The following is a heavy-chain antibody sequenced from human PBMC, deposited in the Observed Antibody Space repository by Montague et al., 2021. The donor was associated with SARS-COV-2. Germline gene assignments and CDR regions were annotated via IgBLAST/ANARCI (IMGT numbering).Heavy chain of an antibody. CDR1: GGSISSSNYY. CDR3: ARVGRQQLVRLSGMDV. CDR2: IYYSGST. D-gene: IGHD6-13*01. J-gene: IGHJ6*02. V-gene: IGHV4-39*07. Sequence: SETLSLTCTVSGGSISSSNYYWGWIRQPPGKGLEWIGSIYYSGSTYYXPSLKSRVTISVDTSKNQFSLKLSSVTAADTAVYYCARVGRQQLVRLSGMDVWGQGTTVTVSS.